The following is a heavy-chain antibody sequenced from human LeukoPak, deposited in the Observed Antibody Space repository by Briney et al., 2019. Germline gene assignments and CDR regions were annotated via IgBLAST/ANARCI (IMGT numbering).Heavy chain of an antibody. CDR2: ISSSSSYI. D-gene: IGHD3-22*01. CDR1: GFTFSSYS. Sequence: GGSLRLSSAASGFTFSSYSMNWVRQAPGKGLEWVSSISSSSSYIYYADSVKGRFTISRDNAKNSLYLQMNSLRAEDTAVYYCARDRLHYYDSSGYYPDAFDIWGQGTMVTVSS. J-gene: IGHJ3*02. CDR3: ARDRLHYYDSSGYYPDAFDI. V-gene: IGHV3-21*01.